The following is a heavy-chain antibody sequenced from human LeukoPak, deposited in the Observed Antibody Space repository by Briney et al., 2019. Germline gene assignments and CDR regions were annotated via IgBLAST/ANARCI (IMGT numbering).Heavy chain of an antibody. J-gene: IGHJ5*02. V-gene: IGHV4-59*01. CDR3: ARTMRNSYSSSSNWFDP. Sequence: SETLSLTCTVSGDSISSYYWNWIRQPPGKGLEYIGWIHYSGSTDYNPSLKSRVTISLDRSKRQLSLNLRSVTAADTAVYYCARTMRNSYSSSSNWFDPWGQGTLVTVSS. CDR1: GDSISSYY. CDR2: IHYSGST. D-gene: IGHD6-6*01.